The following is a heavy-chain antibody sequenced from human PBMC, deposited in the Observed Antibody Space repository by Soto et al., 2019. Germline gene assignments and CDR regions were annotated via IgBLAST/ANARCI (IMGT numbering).Heavy chain of an antibody. Sequence: QVQLVESGGGVVQPGRSLRLYCAASGFTFSSYGMHWVRQAPGKGLEWVSVIWYDGSNKYYADSVKGRFTISRDNSKNTLYLQMNSLRAEDTAVYYCARERITLVRGVIPPDYWGQGTLVTVSS. V-gene: IGHV3-33*01. CDR2: IWYDGSNK. J-gene: IGHJ4*02. CDR3: ARERITLVRGVIPPDY. CDR1: GFTFSSYG. D-gene: IGHD3-10*01.